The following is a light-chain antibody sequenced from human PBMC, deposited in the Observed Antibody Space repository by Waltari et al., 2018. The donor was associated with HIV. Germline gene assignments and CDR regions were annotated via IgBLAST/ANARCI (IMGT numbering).Light chain of an antibody. CDR2: DNN. Sequence: QSVLTQPPSVSAAPGQKVTISCPGSSSNIGHNYVSCYPHLPGTAPKLLIYDNNKRPSGIPDRFSGSKSGTSATLGITGLQTGDEADYYCGTWDSSLSAGVFGTGTKVTVL. CDR3: GTWDSSLSAGV. J-gene: IGLJ1*01. V-gene: IGLV1-51*01. CDR1: SSNIGHNY.